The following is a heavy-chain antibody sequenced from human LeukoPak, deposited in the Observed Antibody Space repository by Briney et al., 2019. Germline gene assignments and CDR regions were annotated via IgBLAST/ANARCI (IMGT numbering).Heavy chain of an antibody. J-gene: IGHJ6*03. CDR3: TTDPLPDCSSTSCYYYYYMDV. CDR2: IKSKTDGGTT. Sequence: MTGGSLRLSCAASGFTFSTYAMNWVRQAPGKGLEWVGRIKSKTDGGTTDYAAPVKGRFTISRDDSKNTLYLQMNSLKTEDTAVYYCTTDPLPDCSSTSCYYYYYMDVWGKGTTVTVSS. CDR1: GFTFSTYA. D-gene: IGHD2-2*01. V-gene: IGHV3-15*01.